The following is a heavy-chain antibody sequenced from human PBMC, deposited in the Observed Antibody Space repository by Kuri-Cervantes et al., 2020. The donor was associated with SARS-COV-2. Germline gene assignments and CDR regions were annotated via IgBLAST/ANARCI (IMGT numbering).Heavy chain of an antibody. CDR1: GYNYDTYW. CDR3: ARRTGGRLGAVGDF. Sequence: GGSLRLSCQGSGYNYDTYWIGWVRQVSGKGLEWMGIIFPRESETRYSPAFQGQVTISVDKSTSTVYLQWSSLKASDTAIYYCARRTGGRLGAVGDFWGQGTRVTVSS. D-gene: IGHD2-8*02. CDR2: IFPRESET. V-gene: IGHV5-51*01. J-gene: IGHJ4*02.